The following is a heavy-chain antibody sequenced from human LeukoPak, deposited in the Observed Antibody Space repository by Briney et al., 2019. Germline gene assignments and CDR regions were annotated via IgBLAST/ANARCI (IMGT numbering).Heavy chain of an antibody. CDR2: ISSSSSYI. CDR3: AKGLKYYYDSSGTTFDY. V-gene: IGHV3-21*01. CDR1: GFTFSSYS. J-gene: IGHJ4*02. D-gene: IGHD3-22*01. Sequence: GGSLRLSCAASGFTFSSYSMNWVRQAPGKGLEWVSSISSSSSYIYYADSVKGRFTISRDNAKNSLYLQMNSLRAEDTAVYYCAKGLKYYYDSSGTTFDYWGQGTLVTVSS.